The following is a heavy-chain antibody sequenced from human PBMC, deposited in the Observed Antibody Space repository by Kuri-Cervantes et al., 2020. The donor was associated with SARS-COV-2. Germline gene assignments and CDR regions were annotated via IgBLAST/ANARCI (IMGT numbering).Heavy chain of an antibody. J-gene: IGHJ6*03. CDR3: ARWISNHIYYYYYMDV. V-gene: IGHV4-59*01. D-gene: IGHD4-11*01. CDR2: IYYSGST. CDR1: GGSISSYY. Sequence: GSLRLSCTVSGGSISSYYWSWTRQPPGKGLEWIGYIYYSGSTNYNPSLKSRVTISVDTSKNQFSLQLSSVTAADTAVYYCARWISNHIYYYYYMDVWGKGTTVAVSS.